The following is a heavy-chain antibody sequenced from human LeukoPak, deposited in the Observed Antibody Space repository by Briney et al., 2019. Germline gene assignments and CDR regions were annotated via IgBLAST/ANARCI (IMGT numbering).Heavy chain of an antibody. D-gene: IGHD6-13*01. CDR3: AKARSGSSWYYFHY. CDR1: GFTFDDYA. Sequence: PGGSLRLSCAASGFTFDDYAMHWVRQAPGKGLEWVSGISWNSGYIDYADSVKGRFTVSRDNAKNSLYLQMNSLTTEDTALYYCAKARSGSSWYYFHYWGQGTLVTVSS. J-gene: IGHJ4*02. CDR2: ISWNSGYI. V-gene: IGHV3-9*01.